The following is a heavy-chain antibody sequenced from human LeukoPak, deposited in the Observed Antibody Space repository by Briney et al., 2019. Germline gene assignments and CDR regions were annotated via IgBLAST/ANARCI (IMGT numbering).Heavy chain of an antibody. D-gene: IGHD3-10*01. Sequence: GESLKISCNGSGYSFTSYWIGWVRQMPGQGLEWMGILYPGDSDTRYSPSFQGQVTISADKSIRTAYLQWSSLKASDTAMYYCARATLWFGESYYFDYWGQGTLVTVSS. CDR2: LYPGDSDT. J-gene: IGHJ4*02. V-gene: IGHV5-51*01. CDR1: GYSFTSYW. CDR3: ARATLWFGESYYFDY.